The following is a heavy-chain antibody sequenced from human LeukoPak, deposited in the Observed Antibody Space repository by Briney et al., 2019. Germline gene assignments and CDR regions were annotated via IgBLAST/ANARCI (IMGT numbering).Heavy chain of an antibody. D-gene: IGHD2-2*01. CDR1: GFTFDDYA. J-gene: IGHJ4*02. Sequence: GGSLRLSCAASGFTFDDYAMHWVRQAPGKGLEWVSGISWNSGSIGYADSVKGRFTISRDNAKNSLYLQMNSLRAEDTAVYFCAREGVLAAADYWGQGTLVTVSS. V-gene: IGHV3-9*01. CDR3: AREGVLAAADY. CDR2: ISWNSGSI.